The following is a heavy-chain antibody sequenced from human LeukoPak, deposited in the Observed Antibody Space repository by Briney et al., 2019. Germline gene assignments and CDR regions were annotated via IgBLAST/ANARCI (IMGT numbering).Heavy chain of an antibody. CDR2: ISGSGGST. D-gene: IGHD4-17*01. Sequence: GGSLRLSCVASGFTFSSYAMSWVRQAPGKGLEWVSAISGSGGSTYYADSVKGRFTISRDNSKNTLYLQMNSLRAEDTAVYYCAKDIGYGDYGGFDYWGQGTLVTVSS. V-gene: IGHV3-23*01. CDR3: AKDIGYGDYGGFDY. CDR1: GFTFSSYA. J-gene: IGHJ4*02.